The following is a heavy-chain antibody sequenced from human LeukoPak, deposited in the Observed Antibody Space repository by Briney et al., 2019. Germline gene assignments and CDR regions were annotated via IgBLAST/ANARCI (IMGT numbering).Heavy chain of an antibody. Sequence: GGSLRLSCAASGFTFSSYAMHWVRQAPGKGLEGVAVISYDGSNKYYADSVKGRFTISRENSKNTLYLQMNSLRAEDTAVYYVTIFDAFDIWGQGTMVTVSS. J-gene: IGHJ3*02. CDR1: GFTFSSYA. V-gene: IGHV3-30*04. CDR2: ISYDGSNK. CDR3: TIFDAFDI.